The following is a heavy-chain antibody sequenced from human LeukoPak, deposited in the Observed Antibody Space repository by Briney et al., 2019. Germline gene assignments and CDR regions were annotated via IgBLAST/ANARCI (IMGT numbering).Heavy chain of an antibody. CDR2: IYPGDSDT. V-gene: IGHV5-51*01. D-gene: IGHD3-10*01. CDR1: GYSFTSYW. J-gene: IGHJ5*02. Sequence: GESLKISCKGSGYSFTSYWIGWVRQMPGKGLEWMGIIYPGDSDTRYSPSFQGQVTISADKSISSAYLQWSSLKASDTAMYYCARQEAYYGSGSYPGPWGQGTLVTVSS. CDR3: ARQEAYYGSGSYPGP.